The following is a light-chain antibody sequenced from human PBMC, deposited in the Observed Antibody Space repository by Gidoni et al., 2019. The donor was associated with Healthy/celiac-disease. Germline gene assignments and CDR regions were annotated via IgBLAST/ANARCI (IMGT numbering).Light chain of an antibody. V-gene: IGKV3-15*01. CDR2: GAS. CDR1: QSVSSN. Sequence: EIVLTQSPATLSVSPRARATLSCRASQSVSSNLAWYQQKPGPAPRLLIYGASTRATGIPARFSGSGAGTEFTLTISSLQSEDVAVYYCQQYNNWPLFTFGPGTKVDIK. J-gene: IGKJ3*01. CDR3: QQYNNWPLFT.